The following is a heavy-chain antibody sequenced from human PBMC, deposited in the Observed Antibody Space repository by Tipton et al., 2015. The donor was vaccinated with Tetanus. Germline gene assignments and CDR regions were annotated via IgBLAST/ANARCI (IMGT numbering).Heavy chain of an antibody. CDR1: GYNFTIYW. V-gene: IGHV5-51*01. Sequence: QLVQSGAEVKKPGESLKISCKSSGYNFTIYWIGWVRQMPGKGLEWMGIIYPGDSKIRYSPSFQGQVTISADRSISTAYLQWSRLKASDTSMYYCARRRTTTALSYYVYSWGQETLVTVSS. CDR3: ARRRTTTALSYYVYS. J-gene: IGHJ4*02. CDR2: IYPGDSKI. D-gene: IGHD4-17*01.